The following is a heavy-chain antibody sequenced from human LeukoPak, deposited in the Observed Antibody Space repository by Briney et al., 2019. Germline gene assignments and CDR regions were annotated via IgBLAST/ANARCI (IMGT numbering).Heavy chain of an antibody. CDR3: ARGVSTTVVTLYYFDY. CDR1: GYTLTELS. CDR2: FDPEDGET. V-gene: IGHV1-24*01. Sequence: ASVKVSCKVSGYTLTELSMHWVRQAPGKGLEWMGGFDPEDGETIYAQKFQGRVTMTEDTSTDTAYMELSSLRSEDTAVYYCARGVSTTVVTLYYFDYWGQGTLVTVSS. J-gene: IGHJ4*02. D-gene: IGHD4-23*01.